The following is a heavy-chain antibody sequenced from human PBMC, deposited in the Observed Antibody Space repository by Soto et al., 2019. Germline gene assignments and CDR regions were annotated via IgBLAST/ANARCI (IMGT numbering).Heavy chain of an antibody. V-gene: IGHV1-18*01. CDR1: GYTFTRYG. CDR2: INGYNGNT. Sequence: QVRLVQSGAEVKKPGASVKVSCKASGYTFTRYGITWVRQARGQGLEWMGWINGYNGNTKYAQKLQGRVTMTTDTSTSTAYMELRSLTSDDTAVYYCAREGDYPYYYYGMDVWGQGTTVTVSS. J-gene: IGHJ6*02. CDR3: AREGDYPYYYYGMDV. D-gene: IGHD4-17*01.